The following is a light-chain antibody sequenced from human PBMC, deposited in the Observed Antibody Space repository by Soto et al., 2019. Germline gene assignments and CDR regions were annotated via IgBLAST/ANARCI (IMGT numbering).Light chain of an antibody. CDR3: SSYTSSSTPDV. CDR2: DVS. V-gene: IGLV2-14*01. CDR1: SSHVGGYNY. J-gene: IGLJ1*01. Sequence: QSALTQPASLSCPPGQSITISGTRTSSHVGGYNYVSWYQQHPGKAPKLMIYDVSNRPSGVSNRFSGSKSGNTASLTISGLQAEDEADYCCSSYTSSSTPDVFGTGSKVTVL.